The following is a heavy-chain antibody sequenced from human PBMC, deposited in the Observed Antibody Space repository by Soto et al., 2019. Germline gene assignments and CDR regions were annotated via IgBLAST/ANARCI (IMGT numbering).Heavy chain of an antibody. CDR2: INHSGST. D-gene: IGHD5-18*01. Sequence: SETLSLTCAVYGGSFSCYYWSWIRQPPGKGLEWIGEINHSGSTNYNPSLKSRVTISVDTSKNQFSLKLSSVTAADTAVYYCAGKRAAMVINYYYGMDVWGQGTTVTSP. V-gene: IGHV4-34*01. CDR3: AGKRAAMVINYYYGMDV. J-gene: IGHJ6*02. CDR1: GGSFSCYY.